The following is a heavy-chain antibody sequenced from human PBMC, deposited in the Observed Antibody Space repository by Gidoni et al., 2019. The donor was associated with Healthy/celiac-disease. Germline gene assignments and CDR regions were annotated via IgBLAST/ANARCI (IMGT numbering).Heavy chain of an antibody. CDR3: AKAARGYSGYDYLGY. J-gene: IGHJ4*02. CDR1: GFTFDDYD. CDR2: ISWNSGSI. Sequence: EVQLVESGGGLVQPGRSLRLSCAASGFTFDDYDMHWVRQAPGKGLEWVSGISWNSGSIGYADSVKGRFTISRDNAKNSLYLQMNSLRAEDTALYYCAKAARGYSGYDYLGYWGQGTLVTVSS. V-gene: IGHV3-9*01. D-gene: IGHD5-12*01.